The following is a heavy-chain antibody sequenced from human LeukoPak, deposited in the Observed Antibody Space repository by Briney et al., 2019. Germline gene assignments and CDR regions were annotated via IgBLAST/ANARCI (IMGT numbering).Heavy chain of an antibody. CDR3: ARPNRNWEFDY. CDR1: GGSFSGYY. J-gene: IGHJ4*02. D-gene: IGHD1-14*01. V-gene: IGHV4-34*01. Sequence: SETLSLTCAVYGGSFSGYYWSWIRQPPGKGLEWIGEINHSGSTNYNPSLKSRVTISVDTSKNQFSLKLSSVTAADTAVYYCARPNRNWEFDYWGQGTLVTISS. CDR2: INHSGST.